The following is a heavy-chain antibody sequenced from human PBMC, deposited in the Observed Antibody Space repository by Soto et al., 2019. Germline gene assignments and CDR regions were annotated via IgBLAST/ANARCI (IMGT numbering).Heavy chain of an antibody. CDR1: GGTFSSYA. V-gene: IGHV1-69*13. CDR3: LGCSGYCCPSSFAY. D-gene: IGHD3-22*01. CDR2: IIPIFGTA. J-gene: IGHJ4*02. Sequence: SVKVSCKASGGTFSSYAISWVRQAPGQGLEWMGGIIPIFGTANYAQKFQGRVTITADESTSTAYMELSSLRSEDTAVYYCLGCSGYCCPSSFAYWGQGTLVTVSS.